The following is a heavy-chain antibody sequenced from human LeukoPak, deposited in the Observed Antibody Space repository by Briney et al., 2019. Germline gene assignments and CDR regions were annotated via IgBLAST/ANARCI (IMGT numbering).Heavy chain of an antibody. CDR2: ISYDGSNK. J-gene: IGHJ3*02. Sequence: PGRSLRLSCAASGFTFSSYGMHWVRQAPGKGLEWVAVISYDGSNKYYAASVKGRFTISRDNSKNTLYLQMNSLRAEDTAVYYSAKVFPGVLRYFDWSPDAFDIWGQGTMVTVSS. CDR1: GFTFSSYG. CDR3: AKVFPGVLRYFDWSPDAFDI. D-gene: IGHD3-9*01. V-gene: IGHV3-30*18.